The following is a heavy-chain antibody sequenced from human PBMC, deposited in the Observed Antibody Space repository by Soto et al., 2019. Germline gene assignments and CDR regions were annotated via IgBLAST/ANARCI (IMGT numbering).Heavy chain of an antibody. V-gene: IGHV4-34*01. CDR2: INHSGST. D-gene: IGHD3-10*01. CDR3: ARVFGRRRPLDV. J-gene: IGHJ6*02. CDR1: GGSFSGYY. Sequence: KPSETLSLTCAVYGGSFSGYYWSWIRQPPGKGLEWIGEINHSGSTNYNPSLKSRVTISVDTSKNQFSLKLSSVTAADTAVYYCARVFGRRRPLDVWGQGTTVTVSS.